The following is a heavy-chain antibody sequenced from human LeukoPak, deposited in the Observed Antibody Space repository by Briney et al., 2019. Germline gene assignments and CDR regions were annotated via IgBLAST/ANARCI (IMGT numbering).Heavy chain of an antibody. D-gene: IGHD3-22*01. Sequence: GGSLRLSCAASGFTFSSYSINWVRQSPGKGLEWVSAISSSSSYIFYADSVKGRFTISRDNAKNYYLQMNSLRAEDTAIYYCARGQVESSYDSSGYFGHDAFDIWGQGTMVTVSS. CDR1: GFTFSSYS. J-gene: IGHJ3*02. CDR3: ARGQVESSYDSSGYFGHDAFDI. V-gene: IGHV3-21*01. CDR2: ISSSSSYI.